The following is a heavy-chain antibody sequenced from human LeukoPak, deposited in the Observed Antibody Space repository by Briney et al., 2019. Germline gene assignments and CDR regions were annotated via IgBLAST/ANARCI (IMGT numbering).Heavy chain of an antibody. Sequence: PGESLRLSCAASGFTFSDYYMSWIRQAPGKGLEWVSYISSSSSYTNYADSVKGRFTISRDNAKNSLYLQMNSLRAEDTAVYYCARDLYSSGWRIFDYWGQGTLVTVSS. CDR2: ISSSSSYT. CDR1: GFTFSDYY. D-gene: IGHD6-19*01. J-gene: IGHJ4*02. CDR3: ARDLYSSGWRIFDY. V-gene: IGHV3-11*06.